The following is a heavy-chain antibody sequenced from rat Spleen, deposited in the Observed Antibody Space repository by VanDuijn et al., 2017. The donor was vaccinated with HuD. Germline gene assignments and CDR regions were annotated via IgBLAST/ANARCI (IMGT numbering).Heavy chain of an antibody. D-gene: IGHD1-10*01. CDR3: TRPNNPYWYFDF. J-gene: IGHJ1*01. CDR2: IQSGGST. CDR1: GFSLTSYG. Sequence: QVQLKESGPDLVQPSQPLSLTCTVSGFSLTSYGVSWVRQPPGKGLEWMGRIQSGGSTDYNSALKSRLSISRDTSKSQVFLKMNSLQTEDTAIYFCTRPNNPYWYFDFWGPGTMVTVSS. V-gene: IGHV2-1*01.